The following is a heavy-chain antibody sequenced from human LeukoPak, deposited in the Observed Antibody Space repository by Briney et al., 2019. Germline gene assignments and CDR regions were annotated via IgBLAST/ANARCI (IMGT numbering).Heavy chain of an antibody. D-gene: IGHD2-2*01. CDR2: IKQDGSEK. V-gene: IGHV3-7*01. CDR1: GFTFSSYW. Sequence: PGGSLRLSCTPSGFTFSSYWMSWVRQAPGKGLEWVANIKQDGSEKYYVDSVKGRFTISRDNAKNSLYLQMNSLRAEDTAVYYCARDDCSSTSCPSDYYMDVWGKGTTVTISS. J-gene: IGHJ6*03. CDR3: ARDDCSSTSCPSDYYMDV.